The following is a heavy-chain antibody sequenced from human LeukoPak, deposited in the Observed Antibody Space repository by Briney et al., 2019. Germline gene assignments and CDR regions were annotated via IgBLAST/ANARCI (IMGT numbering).Heavy chain of an antibody. CDR2: ISNSGGRI. J-gene: IGHJ3*02. D-gene: IGHD3-10*01. CDR1: GFSFISYA. CDR3: AKDLTGSGSYYGAFDI. V-gene: IGHV3-23*01. Sequence: GGSLRLSCAASGFSFISYAMSWVRQAPGKGLEWVSGISNSGGRIYLADSVKGRFTISRDNSKNTLYLQMNRLRAEDTAVYYCAKDLTGSGSYYGAFDIWGQGTMVTVSS.